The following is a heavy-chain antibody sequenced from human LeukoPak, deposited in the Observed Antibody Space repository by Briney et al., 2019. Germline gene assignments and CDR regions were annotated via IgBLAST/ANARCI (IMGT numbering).Heavy chain of an antibody. CDR2: INHSGST. Sequence: GSLRLSCSASGFPFSTLGMHWVRQPPGKGLEWIGEINHSGSTNYNPSLKSRVTISVDTSKNQFSLKLSSVTAADTAVYYCATRGIAGATTVGYYFDYWGQGTLVTVSS. CDR1: GFPFSTLG. V-gene: IGHV4-34*01. J-gene: IGHJ4*02. D-gene: IGHD1-26*01. CDR3: ATRGIAGATTVGYYFDY.